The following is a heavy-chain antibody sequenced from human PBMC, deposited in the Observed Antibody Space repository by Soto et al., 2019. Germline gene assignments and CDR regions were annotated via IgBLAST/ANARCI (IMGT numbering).Heavy chain of an antibody. D-gene: IGHD5-18*01. CDR2: INHSGST. J-gene: IGHJ4*02. CDR1: GGSFSGYY. Sequence: QVQLQQWGAGLLKPSETLSLTCAVYGGSFSGYYWSWIRQPPGKGLEWIGEINHSGSTNYNPSLKSRVTISVDTSKNQFSLKLSSVTAADTAVYYCGADTAMVTRGRPTASTIDYWGQGTLVTVSS. V-gene: IGHV4-34*01. CDR3: GADTAMVTRGRPTASTIDY.